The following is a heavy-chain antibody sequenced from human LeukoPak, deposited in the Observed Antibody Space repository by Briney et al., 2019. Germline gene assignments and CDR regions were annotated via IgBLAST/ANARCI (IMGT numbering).Heavy chain of an antibody. CDR2: ISPSGGST. Sequence: GASVTVSCKASGYTFTRYYIHWVRQAPGQGLEWMGIISPSGGSTSNAQKFQGRVTMTGDTSTSTVYMELSSLRSEDTAVYYCARLGSGEDDGGWVDYWGQGTLVTVSS. V-gene: IGHV1-46*01. D-gene: IGHD3-10*01. J-gene: IGHJ4*02. CDR3: ARLGSGEDDGGWVDY. CDR1: GYTFTRYY.